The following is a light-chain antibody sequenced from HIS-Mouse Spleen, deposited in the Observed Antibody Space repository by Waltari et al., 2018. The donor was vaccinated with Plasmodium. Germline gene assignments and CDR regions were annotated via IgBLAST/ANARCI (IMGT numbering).Light chain of an antibody. CDR1: SSDVGGYNY. Sequence: QSALTQPASVSGSPGQSITISCTGTSSDVGGYNYVSWYHQHPGKAPKLMIYDVSNRPSRVSNRFSGSNSGNTASLTISGLQAEDEADYYCSSYTSSSTLVFGGGTKLTVL. V-gene: IGLV2-14*03. CDR3: SSYTSSSTLV. J-gene: IGLJ2*01. CDR2: DVS.